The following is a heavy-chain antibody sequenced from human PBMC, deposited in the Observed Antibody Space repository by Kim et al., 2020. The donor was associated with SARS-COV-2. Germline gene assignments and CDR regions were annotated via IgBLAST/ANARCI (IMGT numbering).Heavy chain of an antibody. J-gene: IGHJ4*02. Sequence: TANYASKFQGIVTITADESTSTAYMELSSLRSEDTAVDYCARGLRDGYNYWGQGTLVTVSS. D-gene: IGHD5-12*01. V-gene: IGHV1-69*01. CDR2: TA. CDR3: ARGLRDGYNY.